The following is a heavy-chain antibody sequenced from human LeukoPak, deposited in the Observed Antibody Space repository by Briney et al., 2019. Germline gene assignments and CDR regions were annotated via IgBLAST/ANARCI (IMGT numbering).Heavy chain of an antibody. Sequence: GGSLRLSCAASGFTFTSYNMNWVRQAPGKGLEWVSAISGSGGSTYYADSVKGRFAISRDNSENTLYLQMNSLRAEDTAVYYCAKSQLAYFDWLTGYWGQGTLVTVSS. CDR1: GFTFTSYN. D-gene: IGHD3-9*01. V-gene: IGHV3-23*01. CDR2: ISGSGGST. J-gene: IGHJ4*02. CDR3: AKSQLAYFDWLTGY.